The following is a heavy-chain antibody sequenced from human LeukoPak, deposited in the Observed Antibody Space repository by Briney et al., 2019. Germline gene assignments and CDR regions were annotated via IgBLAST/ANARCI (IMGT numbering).Heavy chain of an antibody. CDR2: IYWDDDK. V-gene: IGHV2-5*02. J-gene: IGHJ4*02. Sequence: KGSGPTLVNPTQTLTLTCTFSGFSLSTSGVGVGWIRQPPGKALEWLALIYWDDDKRYSPSLKSRLTITKDTSKNQVVLTMTNMDPVDTATYYCAHGFNYYDSHPIVPFDYWGQGTLVTVSS. CDR3: AHGFNYYDSHPIVPFDY. CDR1: GFSLSTSGVG. D-gene: IGHD3-22*01.